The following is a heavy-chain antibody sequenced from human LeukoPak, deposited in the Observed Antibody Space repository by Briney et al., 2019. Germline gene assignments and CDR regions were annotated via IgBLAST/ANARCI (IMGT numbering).Heavy chain of an antibody. Sequence: PGGSLRLSCAASGFTFSSYGMTWVRQAPGKGLEWVSLVSLSDNILYADSVKGRFTISRDNSKNTLYLQMNSLRAEDTAVYYCAKDVEDRGYSYGFSNWFDPWGQGTLVTVSS. CDR2: VSLSDNI. CDR1: GFTFSSYG. D-gene: IGHD5-18*01. CDR3: AKDVEDRGYSYGFSNWFDP. V-gene: IGHV3-23*01. J-gene: IGHJ5*02.